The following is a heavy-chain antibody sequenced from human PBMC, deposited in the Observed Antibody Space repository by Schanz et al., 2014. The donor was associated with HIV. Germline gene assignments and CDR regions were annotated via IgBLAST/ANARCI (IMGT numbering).Heavy chain of an antibody. J-gene: IGHJ1*01. CDR2: IKPNDGGT. D-gene: IGHD6-6*01. Sequence: QVQLVQSGAEVKKPGASVKVSCKASGYTFTNYDINWVRQATGQGLEWMGWIKPNDGGTKSAQKFLGRVTMTRDSSISTAYMELRRLRSDDTAMYYCARGLKDSSSSEAFHIWGPGTMVTVSS. CDR3: ARGLKDSSSSEAFHI. CDR1: GYTFTNYD. V-gene: IGHV1-2*02.